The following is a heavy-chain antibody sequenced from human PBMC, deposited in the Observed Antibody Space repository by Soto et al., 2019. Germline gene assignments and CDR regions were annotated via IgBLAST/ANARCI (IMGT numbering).Heavy chain of an antibody. J-gene: IGHJ4*02. CDR2: ISAYNGNT. CDR1: GYTFTNYG. CDR3: ARDYGGIVGYELDH. V-gene: IGHV1-18*01. D-gene: IGHD1-26*01. Sequence: QVQLVQSGTEVKKPGASVKVSCQASGYTFTNYGITWVRQAPGQGLEWMGWISAYNGNTDYAQNFQGRVTLTTDTSASTAYMEVWSLGSDDTAMYYCARDYGGIVGYELDHWGQGTLVVFSS.